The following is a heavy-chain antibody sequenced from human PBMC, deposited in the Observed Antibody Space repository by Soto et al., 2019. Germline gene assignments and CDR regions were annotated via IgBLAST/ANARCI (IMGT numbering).Heavy chain of an antibody. V-gene: IGHV1-18*01. Sequence: QVQLVQSGAEVKKPGASVKVSCKASGYPFSSIGISQVRQAPGQGLEWMGWISPYNRNTYYAQRLQGRVTMTTATSTSTAYMELRSLRSDGTAVYFCARDLDGSGNYYTDYWGQGTLVTVSS. J-gene: IGHJ4*02. CDR2: ISPYNRNT. D-gene: IGHD3-10*01. CDR3: ARDLDGSGNYYTDY. CDR1: GYPFSSIG.